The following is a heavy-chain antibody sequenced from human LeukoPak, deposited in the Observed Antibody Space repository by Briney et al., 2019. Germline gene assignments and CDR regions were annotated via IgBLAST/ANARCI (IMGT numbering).Heavy chain of an antibody. CDR1: GFTFSSYA. CDR2: ISYDVSNK. Sequence: PGGSLRLSCSPSGFTFSSYAMHWVRQAPGKGLEWVAVISYDVSNKYYADSVKGRFTFSRDNSKNTLYLQMNSLRAEDTAVYYCARDFHYGSGSYYDAFDIWGQGTMVTGSS. J-gene: IGHJ3*02. CDR3: ARDFHYGSGSYYDAFDI. V-gene: IGHV3-30*04. D-gene: IGHD3-10*01.